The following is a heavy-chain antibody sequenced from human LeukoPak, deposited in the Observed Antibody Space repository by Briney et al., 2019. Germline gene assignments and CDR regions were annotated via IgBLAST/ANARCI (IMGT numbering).Heavy chain of an antibody. J-gene: IGHJ4*02. CDR2: INHSGST. CDR1: GGSFSGYY. CDR3: ARHSSLWFGELRAFDY. V-gene: IGHV4-34*01. D-gene: IGHD3-10*01. Sequence: SETLSLTCAVYGGSFSGYYWSWIRQPPGKGLEGIGEINHSGSTNYNPSLKSRVTISVDTSKNQFSLKLSSVTAADTAVYYCARHSSLWFGELRAFDYWGQGTLVTVSS.